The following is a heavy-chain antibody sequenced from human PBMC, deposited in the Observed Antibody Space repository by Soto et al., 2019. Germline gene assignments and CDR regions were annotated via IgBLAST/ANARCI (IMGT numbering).Heavy chain of an antibody. CDR1: GFTFSNAW. CDR2: IKSKTDGGTT. Sequence: EVQLVESGGGLVIPGGSLRLSCAASGFTFSNAWLSWDRQAPGKGLEWVGRIKSKTDGGTTDYTAPVKGRFTISRDDSKNTLYLQMNSLKIEDTAVYYSTTGSTSTKNYWGQGTLVTVSS. J-gene: IGHJ4*02. CDR3: TTGSTSTKNY. D-gene: IGHD6-6*01. V-gene: IGHV3-15*01.